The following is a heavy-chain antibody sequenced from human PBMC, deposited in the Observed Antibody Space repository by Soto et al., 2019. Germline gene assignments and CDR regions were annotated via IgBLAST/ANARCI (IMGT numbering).Heavy chain of an antibody. CDR2: ISCIFGST. CDR1: GFTFSSYA. Sequence: GGSLRLSCAASGFTFSSYAMSWVRQAPGKGLEWVSAISCIFGSTYYADSVKGRFTISRDNSKNTLYLQMNSLRAEDTAVYYCATGHDFWSGYYDYWGQGTLVTVS. D-gene: IGHD3-3*01. J-gene: IGHJ4*02. V-gene: IGHV3-23*01. CDR3: ATGHDFWSGYYDY.